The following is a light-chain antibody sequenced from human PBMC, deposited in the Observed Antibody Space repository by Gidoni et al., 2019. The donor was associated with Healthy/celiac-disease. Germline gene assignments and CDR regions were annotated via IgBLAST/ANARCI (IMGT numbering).Light chain of an antibody. CDR3: QQYNNWPPNT. J-gene: IGKJ2*01. Sequence: EIVMTQSPPTLSVSPGERATRSCRASQIVSSNLAWYQQKPGQAPRLLIYGASTRATGIPARFSGSGSGTEFTLTISSLQSEDFAVYYCQQYNNWPPNTFXXXTKLEIK. CDR1: QIVSSN. CDR2: GAS. V-gene: IGKV3-15*01.